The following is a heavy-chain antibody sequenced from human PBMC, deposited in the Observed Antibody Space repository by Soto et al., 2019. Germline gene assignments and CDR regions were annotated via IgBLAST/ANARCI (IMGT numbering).Heavy chain of an antibody. D-gene: IGHD1-26*01. CDR2: ILYDGSNK. J-gene: IGHJ4*02. CDR1: GFTSASFA. CDR3: ARDAYSGSSQYYFDY. V-gene: IGHV3-30-3*01. Sequence: GGSLRPSCAASGFTSASFAIHCVRQLPGKGLEWVAVILYDGSNKYYADSVKGRFTITRDNSKNTLYLQMNSLRAEDTAVYYCARDAYSGSSQYYFDYWGQGTLVTVSS.